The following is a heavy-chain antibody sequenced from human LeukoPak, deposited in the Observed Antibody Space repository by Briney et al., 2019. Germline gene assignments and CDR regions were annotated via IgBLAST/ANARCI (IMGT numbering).Heavy chain of an antibody. D-gene: IGHD1-26*01. CDR3: AGGYYYYGMDV. CDR2: IYYSGST. Sequence: SETLSLTCTVSGGSISSYYWSWIRKPPGKGLEWIGYIYYSGSTNYNPSLKSRVTISVDTSKNQFSLKLSSVTAADTAVYYCAGGYYYYGMDVWGQGTTVTVSS. V-gene: IGHV4-59*01. J-gene: IGHJ6*02. CDR1: GGSISSYY.